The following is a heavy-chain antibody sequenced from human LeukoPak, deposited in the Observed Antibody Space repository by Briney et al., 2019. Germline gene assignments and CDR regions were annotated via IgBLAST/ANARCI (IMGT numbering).Heavy chain of an antibody. CDR1: GFTFNTFN. Sequence: GGSLRLSCAASGFTFNTFNMNWVRQAPGKGLEWVSSITSGGDYIYYADSVKGRFTTSRDNAKNSLSLQLNSLRVEDTAVYYCARGQYDVLAASYKWTPDYWGQGTLVTVSS. J-gene: IGHJ4*02. V-gene: IGHV3-21*01. CDR2: ITSGGDYI. D-gene: IGHD3-9*01. CDR3: ARGQYDVLAASYKWTPDY.